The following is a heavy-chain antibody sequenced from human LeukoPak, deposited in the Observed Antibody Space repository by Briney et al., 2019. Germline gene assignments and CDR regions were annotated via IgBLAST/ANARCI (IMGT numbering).Heavy chain of an antibody. CDR1: GFIFSNYG. Sequence: GGSLRLSCAASGFIFSNYGMNWVRQAPGKGLEWVAVIWYDGSNKYYVDSVKGRFTISRDNSKKTLYLQMSDLRVEDTAVYYCASDLGTRYFDYWGQGVLVTVSS. J-gene: IGHJ4*02. CDR3: ASDLGTRYFDY. CDR2: IWYDGSNK. D-gene: IGHD3-16*01. V-gene: IGHV3-33*08.